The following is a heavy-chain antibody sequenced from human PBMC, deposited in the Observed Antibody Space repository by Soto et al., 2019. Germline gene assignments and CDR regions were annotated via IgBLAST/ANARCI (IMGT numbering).Heavy chain of an antibody. V-gene: IGHV4-31*03. D-gene: IGHD6-13*01. Sequence: SETLSLTCTVSGGSISSGGYYWSWIRQHPGKGMEWIGYIYYSGSTYYNPSLKSRVTISVDTSKNQFSLKLSSVTAADTAVYYCARVSVTAAGTGFDYWGQGTLVTVSS. CDR1: GGSISSGGYY. J-gene: IGHJ4*02. CDR3: ARVSVTAAGTGFDY. CDR2: IYYSGST.